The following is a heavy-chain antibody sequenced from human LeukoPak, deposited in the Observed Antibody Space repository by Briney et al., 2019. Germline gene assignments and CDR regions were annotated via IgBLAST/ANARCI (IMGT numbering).Heavy chain of an antibody. V-gene: IGHV3-30*03. CDR1: GFTFSSYG. CDR2: ISYDGSNN. J-gene: IGHJ4*02. Sequence: WGSLRLSCAASGFTFSSYGMHWVRQAPGKGLEWVAVISYDGSNNYYADSVKGRFTTSRDNAKNTLYLQMNSLRADDTAVYDCSALSDYLGQGTLVTVSS. CDR3: SALSDY.